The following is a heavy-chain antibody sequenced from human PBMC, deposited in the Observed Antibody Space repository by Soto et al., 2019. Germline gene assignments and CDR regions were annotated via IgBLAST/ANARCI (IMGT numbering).Heavy chain of an antibody. CDR2: ISAYNGNT. CDR3: ARGSRRWSTTPSERLNWLDP. Sequence: GASVKVSCKASGYTFTSYGISWVLQAPGQGLEWMGWISAYNGNTNYAQKLQGRVTMTTDTSTSTAYMELTSVTAADTAVYYCARGSRRWSTTPSERLNWLDPWGQGTLVTVSS. CDR1: GYTFTSYG. D-gene: IGHD1-1*01. V-gene: IGHV1-18*04. J-gene: IGHJ5*02.